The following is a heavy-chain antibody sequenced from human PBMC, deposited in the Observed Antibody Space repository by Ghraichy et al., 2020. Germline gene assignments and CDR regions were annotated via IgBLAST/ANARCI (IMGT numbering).Heavy chain of an antibody. CDR1: GFTFSDYA. V-gene: IGHV3-23*01. Sequence: GGSLRLSCAASGFTFSDYAMNWVRQAPGKGLEWVSSISGSGDSTYYADSVKGRFTIFRDNSKNTLSLQMNSLRAEDTALYYCAKGEYTDVTWGQGTLVTVSS. CDR3: AKGEYTDVT. J-gene: IGHJ4*02. D-gene: IGHD2/OR15-2a*01. CDR2: ISGSGDST.